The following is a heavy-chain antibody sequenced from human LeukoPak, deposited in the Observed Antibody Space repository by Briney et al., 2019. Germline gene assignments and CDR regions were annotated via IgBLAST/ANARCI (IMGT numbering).Heavy chain of an antibody. D-gene: IGHD3-22*01. J-gene: IGHJ4*02. CDR3: ARVGRYYDSSGYWY. V-gene: IGHV1-18*01. CDR1: GYTLTSYG. CDR2: ISAYNGNT. Sequence: ASVKVSCKASGYTLTSYGISWVRQAPGQGLEWMGWISAYNGNTNYAQKLQGRVTMTTDTSTSTAYMELRSLRSDDTAVYYCARVGRYYDSSGYWYWGQGTLVTVSS.